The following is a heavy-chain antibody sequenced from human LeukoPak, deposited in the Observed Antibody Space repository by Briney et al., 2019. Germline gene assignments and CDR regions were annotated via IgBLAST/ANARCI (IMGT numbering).Heavy chain of an antibody. D-gene: IGHD3-9*01. V-gene: IGHV4-61*08. J-gene: IGHJ6*02. Sequence: LETLSLTCAVSGGSISSGGYYWSWIRQPPGKGLEWIGYIYYSGSTNYNPSLKSRVTISVDTSKNQFSLKLSSVTAADTAVYYCARDRLRLRYFDWSYGMDVWGQGTTVTVSS. CDR2: IYYSGST. CDR3: ARDRLRLRYFDWSYGMDV. CDR1: GGSISSGGYY.